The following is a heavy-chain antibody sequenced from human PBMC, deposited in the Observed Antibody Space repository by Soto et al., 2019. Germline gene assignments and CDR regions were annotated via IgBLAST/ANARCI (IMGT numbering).Heavy chain of an antibody. CDR3: ARLIGDSWLDS. CDR1: GESVSTNSAT. Sequence: QVQLQQSGPGLVKPSQTLSLTCAISGESVSTNSATWDWIRQSPSRGLEWLGRTYYRSKWYHDYAVPVKGRXTXNXXTSNNQLSLQLNSVTPDDTAVYYCARLIGDSWLDSWGQGTLVTVSP. V-gene: IGHV6-1*01. D-gene: IGHD2-8*01. J-gene: IGHJ5*01. CDR2: TYYRSKWYH.